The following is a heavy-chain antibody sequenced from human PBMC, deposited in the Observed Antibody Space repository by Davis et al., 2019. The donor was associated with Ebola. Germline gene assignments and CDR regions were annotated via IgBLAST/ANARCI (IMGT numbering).Heavy chain of an antibody. CDR1: GYSFTSYW. V-gene: IGHV5-51*01. CDR2: IYPGDSDT. J-gene: IGHJ6*02. D-gene: IGHD4-17*01. Sequence: GESLKISCKGSGYSFTSYWIGWVRQMPGKGLEWMGIIYPGDSDTRYSPSFQGQVTISADKSISTAYLQWSSLKASDTAMYYCARQSASVTTDYYYYYGMDVWGQGTTVTVSS. CDR3: ARQSASVTTDYYYYYGMDV.